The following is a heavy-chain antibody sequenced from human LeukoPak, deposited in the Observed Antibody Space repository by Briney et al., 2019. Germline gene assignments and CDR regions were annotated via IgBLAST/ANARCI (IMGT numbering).Heavy chain of an antibody. CDR2: INPNSGGT. D-gene: IGHD5-18*01. J-gene: IGHJ4*02. Sequence: GASVKVSCKAAGYTFTGYYMHWVRQALGQGLEWMGWINPNSGGTNYAQKFQGRVTMTRDTSISTAYMELSRLRYDDTAVYYCARDRARYSYFDYWGQGTLVTVSS. V-gene: IGHV1-2*02. CDR3: ARDRARYSYFDY. CDR1: GYTFTGYY.